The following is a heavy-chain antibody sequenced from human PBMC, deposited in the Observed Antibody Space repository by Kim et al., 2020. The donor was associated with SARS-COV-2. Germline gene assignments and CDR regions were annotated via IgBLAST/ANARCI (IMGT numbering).Heavy chain of an antibody. Sequence: YAQKFQGRVTMTRDTSISTAYMELSRLRSDDTAVYYCASDRRSIPYYMDVWGKGTTVTVSS. CDR3: ASDRRSIPYYMDV. J-gene: IGHJ6*03. D-gene: IGHD6-6*01. V-gene: IGHV1-2*02.